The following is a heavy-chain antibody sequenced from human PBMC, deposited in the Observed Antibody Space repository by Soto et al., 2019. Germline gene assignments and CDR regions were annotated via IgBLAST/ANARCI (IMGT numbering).Heavy chain of an antibody. D-gene: IGHD6-19*01. V-gene: IGHV5-51*01. J-gene: IGHJ4*02. CDR1: GYTYTNYW. CDR2: LYPGDSDT. CDR3: ARLHSGTARPDY. Sequence: GESLKISCKASGYTYTNYWLGWVRQMPGKGLEWMGILYPGDSDTRYSPSFEGQVTISADKSITTAYLQWSSLRASDTGMYYRARLHSGTARPDYWGQGTQVTVSS.